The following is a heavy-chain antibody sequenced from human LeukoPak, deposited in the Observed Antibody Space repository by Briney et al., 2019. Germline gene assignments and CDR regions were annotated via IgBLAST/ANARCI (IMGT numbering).Heavy chain of an antibody. D-gene: IGHD3-10*01. V-gene: IGHV1-69*05. CDR3: ARSGYYGSGRYYYYYMDV. CDR2: IIPIFGTA. CDR1: GGTFSSYA. J-gene: IGHJ6*03. Sequence: SVKVSCKASGGTFSSYAISWVRQAPGQGLEWMGRIIPIFGTANYAQKFQGRVTITTDESTSTAYMELSSLRSEDTAVDYCARSGYYGSGRYYYYYMDVWGKGTTVTVSS.